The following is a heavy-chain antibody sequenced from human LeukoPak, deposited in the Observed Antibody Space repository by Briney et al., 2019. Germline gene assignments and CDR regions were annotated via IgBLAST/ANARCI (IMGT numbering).Heavy chain of an antibody. CDR1: GYIFTTNW. CDR3: ARRAGSSGKFDP. J-gene: IGHJ5*02. D-gene: IGHD6-19*01. V-gene: IGHV5-10-1*01. CDR2: IDPSDSET. Sequence: GESLKISCKGSGYIFTTNWISWIRQMPGKGLEWMGRIDPSDSETNYSPSFQGHVTISVDKSISTAYLQWSSLKASDTAMYYCARRAGSSGKFDPWGQGTLVIV.